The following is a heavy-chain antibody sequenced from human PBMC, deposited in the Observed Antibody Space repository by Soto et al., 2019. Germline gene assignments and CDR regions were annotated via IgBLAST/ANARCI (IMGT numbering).Heavy chain of an antibody. CDR2: INSDGTDS. CDR1: GFDFEDFA. D-gene: IGHD3-22*01. Sequence: GGSLRLSCAAAGFDFEDFAMHWVRQAPGKGLEWVSLINSDGTDSYYMVSVRGRFTISRDNGKNSLHLQMDRLRPEDTGFYFCAKALYYYDSSPLDHLGQGTLVTVSS. J-gene: IGHJ4*02. V-gene: IGHV3-43D*04. CDR3: AKALYYYDSSPLDH.